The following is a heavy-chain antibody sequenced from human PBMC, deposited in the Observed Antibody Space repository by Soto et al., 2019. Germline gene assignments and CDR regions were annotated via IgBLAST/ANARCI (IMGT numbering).Heavy chain of an antibody. CDR1: GGTFSSYA. D-gene: IGHD4-17*01. V-gene: IGHV1-69*01. CDR2: IIPIFGTA. Sequence: QVQLVQSGAEVKKPGSSVKVSCKASGGTFSSYAIGWVRQAPGQGLEWMGGIIPIFGTANYAQKFQGRVTITADESTSTAYMELSSLRSEDTAVYYCAREGWTTVVQQGYYFDYWGQGTLVTVSS. J-gene: IGHJ4*02. CDR3: AREGWTTVVQQGYYFDY.